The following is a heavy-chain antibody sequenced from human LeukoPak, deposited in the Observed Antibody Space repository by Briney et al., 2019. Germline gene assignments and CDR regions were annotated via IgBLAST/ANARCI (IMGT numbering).Heavy chain of an antibody. Sequence: GGSLRLSCTASGFTFSNYWMSWVRQAPGKGLEWVANIKEDGGEKNYAASVKGRFTISRDNAKKSLYLDMSSLRAEDTAFYYCARDLVGAADWGQGTLVSVSS. CDR1: GFTFSNYW. CDR2: IKEDGGEK. V-gene: IGHV3-7*01. D-gene: IGHD1-26*01. J-gene: IGHJ4*02. CDR3: ARDLVGAAD.